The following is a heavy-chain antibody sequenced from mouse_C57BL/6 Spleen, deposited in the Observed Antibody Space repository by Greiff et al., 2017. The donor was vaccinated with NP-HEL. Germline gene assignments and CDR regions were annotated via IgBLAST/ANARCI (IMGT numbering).Heavy chain of an antibody. CDR2: ISYDGST. J-gene: IGHJ2*01. V-gene: IGHV3-6*01. CDR1: GYSITSGYY. CDR3: ARVPAYYSNYFDY. Sequence: EVQLQQSGPGLVKPSQSLSLTCSVTGYSITSGYYWNWIRQFPGNKLEWMGYISYDGSTNYNPSLKNRISITRDTSKNQCFLKLNSVTTEDTATYDCARVPAYYSNYFDYWGQGTTLTVSS. D-gene: IGHD2-5*01.